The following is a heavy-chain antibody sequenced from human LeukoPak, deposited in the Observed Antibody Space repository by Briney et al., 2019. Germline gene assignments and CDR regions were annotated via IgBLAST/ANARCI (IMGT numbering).Heavy chain of an antibody. Sequence: GGSLRLSCAASGFTFSSYAMHWVRQAPGEGLEWVAVISYDGSNKYYADSVKGRFTISRDNSKNTLYLQMNSLRAEDTAVYYCARDGEVVGEYFDYWGQGTLVTVSS. CDR2: ISYDGSNK. J-gene: IGHJ4*02. V-gene: IGHV3-30-3*01. CDR3: ARDGEVVGEYFDY. D-gene: IGHD2-15*01. CDR1: GFTFSSYA.